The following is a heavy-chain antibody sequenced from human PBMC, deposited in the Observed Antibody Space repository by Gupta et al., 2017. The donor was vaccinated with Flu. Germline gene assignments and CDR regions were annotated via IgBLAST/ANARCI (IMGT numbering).Heavy chain of an antibody. CDR2: TYYRSKWYN. CDR3: XREAVAGRGTVDY. J-gene: IGHJ4*02. Sequence: QVQLQQSGPGLVKPSQTLSLTCSISGDSVSSNSAAWNWIRQSPSRGLEWLGRTYYRSKWYNDYAVSVKSRITINPDTPKNQFSLQLNSVTPXDXAVYYCXREAVAGRGTVDYWGQGTLVTVSS. V-gene: IGHV6-1*01. CDR1: GDSVSSNSAA. D-gene: IGHD6-19*01.